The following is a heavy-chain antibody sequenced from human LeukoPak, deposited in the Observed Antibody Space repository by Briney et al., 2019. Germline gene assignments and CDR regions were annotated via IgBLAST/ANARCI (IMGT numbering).Heavy chain of an antibody. Sequence: PGGSPRLSCAASGFTFSSYSMNWVRQAPGKGLEWVSSISSSSSYIYYADSVKGRFTISRDNAKNSLYLQMNSLRAEDTAVYYCARDGLIVGAASPFDYWGQGTLVTVSS. CDR1: GFTFSSYS. CDR3: ARDGLIVGAASPFDY. V-gene: IGHV3-21*01. J-gene: IGHJ4*02. CDR2: ISSSSSYI. D-gene: IGHD1-26*01.